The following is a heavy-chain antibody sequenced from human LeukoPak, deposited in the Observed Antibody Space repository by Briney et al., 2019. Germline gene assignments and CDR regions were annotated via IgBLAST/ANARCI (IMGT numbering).Heavy chain of an antibody. V-gene: IGHV3-53*01. CDR3: ARGPDVDGFIHAPFHP. CDR1: GFIINRNY. J-gene: IGHJ1*01. Sequence: GGALRLSCVASGFIINRNYMNWGRQAPEKGLESGSLNAGGTTFYAGSVEGRFTISRDISKNMLYLQMNRLIAEDTAVYYCARGPDVDGFIHAPFHPWGQGPLVPASS. CDR2: NAGGTT. D-gene: IGHD5-24*01.